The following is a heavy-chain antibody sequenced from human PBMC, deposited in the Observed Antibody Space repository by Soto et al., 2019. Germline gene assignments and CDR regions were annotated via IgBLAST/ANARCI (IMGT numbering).Heavy chain of an antibody. V-gene: IGHV5-10-1*01. CDR1: GYSFTSYW. J-gene: IGHJ4*02. D-gene: IGHD3-22*01. Sequence: GESLKISCXGSGYSFTSYWISWVRQMPGKGLEWMGRIDPSDSYTNYSPSFQGHVTISADKSISTAYLQWSSLKASDTAMYYCATLYDSSGYRFDYWGQGTLVTVSS. CDR3: ATLYDSSGYRFDY. CDR2: IDPSDSYT.